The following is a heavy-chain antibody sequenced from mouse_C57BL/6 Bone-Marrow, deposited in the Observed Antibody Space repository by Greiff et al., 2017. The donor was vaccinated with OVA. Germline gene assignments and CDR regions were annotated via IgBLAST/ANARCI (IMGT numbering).Heavy chain of an antibody. CDR1: GYTFTSYW. J-gene: IGHJ4*01. CDR2: INPSNGGT. D-gene: IGHD3-2*02. CDR3: APSTAQATFYAMDY. V-gene: IGHV1-53*01. Sequence: QVQLQQPGTELVRPGASVKLSCKASGYTFTSYWMHWVKQRPGQGLEWIGNINPSNGGTNYNEKFKSKATLTVDKSSSTAYMQLSSRTSEDSAVYYCAPSTAQATFYAMDYWGQGTSVTVSS.